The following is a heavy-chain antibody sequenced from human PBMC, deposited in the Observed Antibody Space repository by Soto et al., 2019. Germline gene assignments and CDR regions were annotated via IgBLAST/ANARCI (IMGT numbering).Heavy chain of an antibody. D-gene: IGHD1-26*01. V-gene: IGHV4-30-2*01. CDR3: AREGGSGTPDWYSNV. Sequence: QLQLQESGSGLVKPSQTLSLTCAVSGGSISSGGYSWSWLRQPPGKGLEWIGYIFHTGSTYYNPTLKSRRTISVVGSKNHFSLELSSLTAADPAVYSSAREGGSGTPDWYSNVWRRGTLVTVSS. CDR1: GGSISSGGYS. J-gene: IGHJ2*01. CDR2: IFHTGST.